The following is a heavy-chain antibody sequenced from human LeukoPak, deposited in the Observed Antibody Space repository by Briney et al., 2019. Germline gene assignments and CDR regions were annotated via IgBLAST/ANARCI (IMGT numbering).Heavy chain of an antibody. Sequence: GASVKVSCKASGYTFTSYGISWVRQAPGQGLEWMGWISAYNGNTNYAQKLQGRVTMTTDTSTSTAYMELGSLRSDDTAVYYCARDLGYSYGLDNYYYYGMDVWGQGTTVTVSS. CDR3: ARDLGYSYGLDNYYYYGMDV. D-gene: IGHD5-18*01. V-gene: IGHV1-18*01. J-gene: IGHJ6*02. CDR2: ISAYNGNT. CDR1: GYTFTSYG.